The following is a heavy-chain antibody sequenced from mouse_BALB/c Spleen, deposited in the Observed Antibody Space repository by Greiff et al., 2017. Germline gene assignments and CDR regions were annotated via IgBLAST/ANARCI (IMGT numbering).Heavy chain of an antibody. Sequence: EVMLVESGGGLVQPGGSLRLSCATSGFTFTDYYMSWVRQPPGKALEWLGFIRNKANGYTTEYSASVKGRFTISRDNSQSILYLQMNTLRAEDSATYYCAREGRYEGYAMDYWGQGTSVTVSS. CDR3: AREGRYEGYAMDY. CDR2: IRNKANGYTT. CDR1: GFTFTDYY. J-gene: IGHJ4*01. V-gene: IGHV7-3*02. D-gene: IGHD2-14*01.